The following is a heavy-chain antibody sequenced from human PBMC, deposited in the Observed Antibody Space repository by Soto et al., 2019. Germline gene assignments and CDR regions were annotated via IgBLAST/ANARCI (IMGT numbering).Heavy chain of an antibody. J-gene: IGHJ5*02. V-gene: IGHV4-34*01. CDR2: INHSGST. CDR3: ARTMGKLYHDP. D-gene: IGHD2-8*01. Sequence: SETLSLTCAVYGGSFSGYYWSWIRQPPGKGLEWIGEINHSGSTNYNPSLKSRVTISVDTSKNQFSLKLSSVTAADTAVYYCARTMGKLYHDPWGQGTLVTVSS. CDR1: GGSFSGYY.